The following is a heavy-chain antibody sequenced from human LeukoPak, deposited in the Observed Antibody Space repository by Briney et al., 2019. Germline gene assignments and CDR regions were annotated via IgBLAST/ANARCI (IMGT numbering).Heavy chain of an antibody. J-gene: IGHJ6*02. V-gene: IGHV3-30-3*01. D-gene: IGHD1-26*01. CDR3: ASPGGTVGATFRDYYYYYGMDV. Sequence: DGSNKYYAVSVKRRFTISRDNSKNTLYLQMNSLRAEDTAVYYCASPGGTVGATFRDYYYYYGMDVWGQGTTVTVSS. CDR2: DGSNK.